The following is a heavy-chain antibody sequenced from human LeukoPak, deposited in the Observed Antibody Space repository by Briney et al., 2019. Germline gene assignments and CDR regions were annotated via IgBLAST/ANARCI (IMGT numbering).Heavy chain of an antibody. CDR2: INPKSGGT. V-gene: IGHV1-2*02. J-gene: IGHJ4*02. CDR1: VDTFTGYY. Sequence: ASVKVSCKSSVDTFTGYYMHWVRQAPGQGLEWMGWINPKSGGTKYAQKFQGRVTVTRDTSISTAYMELSRLRSDDTAVYYCARSPSNYYPYFFDYWGQGTLVTVSS. D-gene: IGHD3-10*01. CDR3: ARSPSNYYPYFFDY.